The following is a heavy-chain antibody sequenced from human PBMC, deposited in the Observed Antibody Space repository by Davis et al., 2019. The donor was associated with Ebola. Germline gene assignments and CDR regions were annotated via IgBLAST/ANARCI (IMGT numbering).Heavy chain of an antibody. D-gene: IGHD6-6*01. J-gene: IGHJ1*01. Sequence: SETLSLTCTVSGGSISSGGYYWSWIRQPPGKGLEWIGYIYYSGSTNYNPSLKSRVTISVDTSKNQFSLILSSVTAADTAVYYCARGRAARRGYFQHWGQGTLVTVPS. CDR3: ARGRAARRGYFQH. CDR1: GGSISSGGYY. V-gene: IGHV4-61*08. CDR2: IYYSGST.